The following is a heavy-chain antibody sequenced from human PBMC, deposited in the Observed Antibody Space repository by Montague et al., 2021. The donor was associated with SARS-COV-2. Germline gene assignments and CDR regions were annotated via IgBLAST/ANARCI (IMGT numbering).Heavy chain of an antibody. CDR2: ISYSGST. J-gene: IGHJ4*02. D-gene: IGHD4-11*01. Sequence: TLSLTCTVSGDSITSVGYFWNWIRQHPGKGLEYIGAISYSGSTYYKPSLTSRVSISMDTSKNAFSLSLHSVTAADTAVYFCAASGRRGYSNPFHHCGRGSLVTVSS. V-gene: IGHV4-31*03. CDR1: GDSITSVGYF. CDR3: AASGRRGYSNPFHH.